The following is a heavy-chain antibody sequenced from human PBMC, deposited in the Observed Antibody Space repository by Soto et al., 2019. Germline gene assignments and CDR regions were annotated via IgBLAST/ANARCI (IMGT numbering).Heavy chain of an antibody. V-gene: IGHV1-18*01. CDR3: ASDKGYCSGGSFYYYYYYYMDA. D-gene: IGHD2-15*01. CDR1: GYTFTSYG. Sequence: GASVKVSCKASGYTFTSYGISWVRQAPGQGLEWMGWISAYNGNTNYAQKIQGRVTMTTDTSTSTAYMELRSLRSDDTAVYYCASDKGYCSGGSFYYYYYYYMDAWGKGTTVTVSS. CDR2: ISAYNGNT. J-gene: IGHJ6*03.